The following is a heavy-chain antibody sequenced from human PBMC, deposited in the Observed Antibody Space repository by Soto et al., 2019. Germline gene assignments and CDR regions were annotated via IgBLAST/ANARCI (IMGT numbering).Heavy chain of an antibody. CDR2: ISYDGSNK. J-gene: IGHJ4*02. Sequence: GGSLRLSCAASGFTFSSYGMHWVRQAPGKGLEWVAVISYDGSNKYYADSVKGRFTISRDNSKNTLYLQMNSLRAEDTAVYYCAKGSWYFDYWGQGTLVTVSS. CDR1: GFTFSSYG. D-gene: IGHD2-15*01. V-gene: IGHV3-30*18. CDR3: AKGSWYFDY.